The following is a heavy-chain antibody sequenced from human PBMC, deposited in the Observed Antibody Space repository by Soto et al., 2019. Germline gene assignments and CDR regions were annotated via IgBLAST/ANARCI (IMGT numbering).Heavy chain of an antibody. Sequence: SVKVSCKASGGTFSSYAISWVRQAPGQGLEWMGGIIPIFGTANYAQKYQGRVTITADESTSTAYMELSSLRSEDTAVYYWASQYSSSYRLWFDRWGQGTLVTVAS. V-gene: IGHV1-69*13. CDR1: GGTFSSYA. CDR2: IIPIFGTA. J-gene: IGHJ5*02. CDR3: ASQYSSSYRLWFDR. D-gene: IGHD6-13*01.